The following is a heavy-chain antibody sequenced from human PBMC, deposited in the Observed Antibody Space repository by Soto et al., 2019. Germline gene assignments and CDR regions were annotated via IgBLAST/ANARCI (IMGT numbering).Heavy chain of an antibody. D-gene: IGHD6-13*01. J-gene: IGHJ4*02. CDR1: GDSVISIYH. CDR3: ARGNGIASRPADY. V-gene: IGHV4-38-2*01. CDR2: IYHTGTT. Sequence: SETLSLTCAVSGDSVISIYHWAWIRQPPGRGLEWVASIYHTGTTYYHPSLKSRVTISLDASKNQFSLKLSAVTAADTAVYYCARGNGIASRPADYWGQGTLVTVSS.